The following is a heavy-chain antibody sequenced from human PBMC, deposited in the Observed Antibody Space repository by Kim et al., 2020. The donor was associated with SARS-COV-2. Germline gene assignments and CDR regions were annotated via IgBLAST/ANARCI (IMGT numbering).Heavy chain of an antibody. V-gene: IGHV1-2*04. CDR1: GYTFTGYY. CDR3: ARDPRFPSVGYYFDY. Sequence: ASVKVSCKASGYTFTGYYMHWVRQAPGQGLEWMGWINPNSGGTNYAQKFQCWVTMTWDTSISTAYMELSRLRSDDTAVYYCARDPRFPSVGYYFDYWGQGALVTVSS. CDR2: INPNSGGT. D-gene: IGHD3-16*01. J-gene: IGHJ4*02.